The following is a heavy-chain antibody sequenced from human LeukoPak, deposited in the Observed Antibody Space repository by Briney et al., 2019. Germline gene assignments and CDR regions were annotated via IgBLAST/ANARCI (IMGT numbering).Heavy chain of an antibody. D-gene: IGHD6-19*01. J-gene: IGHJ4*02. CDR1: GFTFSSYG. V-gene: IGHV3-33*06. CDR3: AKAQTIAVAGTFDY. CDR2: IWYDGSNK. Sequence: GGSLRLSCAASGFTFSSYGMHWVRQAPGKGLEGVAVIWYDGSNKYYADSVKGRFTISRDNSKNTLYLQMNSLRAEDTAVYYCAKAQTIAVAGTFDYWGQGTLVTVSS.